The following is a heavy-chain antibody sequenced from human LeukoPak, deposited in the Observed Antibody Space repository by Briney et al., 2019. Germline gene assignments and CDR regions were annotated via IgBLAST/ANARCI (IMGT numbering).Heavy chain of an antibody. CDR3: TRVWFGELSPFDY. CDR2: IRSKAYGGTT. D-gene: IGHD3-10*01. CDR1: GFTFGDYA. V-gene: IGHV3-49*04. J-gene: IGHJ4*02. Sequence: PGGSLRLSCTASGFTFGDYAMSWVRQAPGKGLEWVGFIRSKAYGGTTEYAASVKGRFTISRDDSKSIAYLQMNSLKTEDTAVYYCTRVWFGELSPFDYWGQGTLVTVSS.